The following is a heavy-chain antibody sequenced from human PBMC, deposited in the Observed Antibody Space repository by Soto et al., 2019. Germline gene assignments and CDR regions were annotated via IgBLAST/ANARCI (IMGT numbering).Heavy chain of an antibody. J-gene: IGHJ4*02. V-gene: IGHV4-30-2*01. CDR2: IYHSGST. CDR3: AGGGSYYYDSSGYYPYFDY. Sequence: PWETLSLTCAVSGGSISSGGYSWSWIRQPPGKGLEWIGYIYHSGSTYYNPSLKSRVTISVDRSKNQFSLKLSSVTAADTAVYYCAGGGSYYYDSSGYYPYFDYWGQGTRVTVSS. CDR1: GGSISSGGYS. D-gene: IGHD3-22*01.